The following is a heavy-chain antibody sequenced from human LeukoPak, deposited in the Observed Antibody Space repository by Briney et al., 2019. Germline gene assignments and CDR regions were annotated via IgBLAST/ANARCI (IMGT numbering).Heavy chain of an antibody. CDR3: ARGNLHSCYSL. Sequence: ASETLSLTCAVYGGSFSGYYWSWIRQPPGKGLEWIGEINHSGSTNYNPSLKSRVTISVDTPKNQFSLKLSSVTAADTAVYYCARGNLHSCYSLWGQGTLVTVSS. CDR2: INHSGST. V-gene: IGHV4-34*01. J-gene: IGHJ4*02. CDR1: GGSFSGYY. D-gene: IGHD2-15*01.